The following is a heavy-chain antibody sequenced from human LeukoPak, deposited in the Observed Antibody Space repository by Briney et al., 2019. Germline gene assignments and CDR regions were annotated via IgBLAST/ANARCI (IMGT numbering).Heavy chain of an antibody. CDR2: INQDGSEK. CDR3: ARDGVDIAMGTADY. V-gene: IGHV3-7*01. D-gene: IGHD5-18*01. J-gene: IGHJ4*02. CDR1: GFTFSIYW. Sequence: GGSLSLSCAASGFTFSIYWMTWVRQAPGKGLEWVANINQDGSEKYYVDSVKGRFTISRDNAKNSLFLQMNNLRAEDTAVYYCARDGVDIAMGTADYWGQGTLVTVSS.